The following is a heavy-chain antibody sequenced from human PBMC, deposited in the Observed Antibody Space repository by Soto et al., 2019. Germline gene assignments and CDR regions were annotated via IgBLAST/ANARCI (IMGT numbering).Heavy chain of an antibody. Sequence: EVPLVESGGGLVQPGRSLRLSCAASGFSFEDYAMHWVRQAPGKGLAWVSGIAWNSDIIGYADSVKGRFTIFRDNGKNPLYLQMSSLRPEDTALYYCAKDNYGSAIYGMDVWGQGATVTVSS. D-gene: IGHD3-10*01. J-gene: IGHJ6*02. CDR1: GFSFEDYA. CDR2: IAWNSDII. V-gene: IGHV3-9*01. CDR3: AKDNYGSAIYGMDV.